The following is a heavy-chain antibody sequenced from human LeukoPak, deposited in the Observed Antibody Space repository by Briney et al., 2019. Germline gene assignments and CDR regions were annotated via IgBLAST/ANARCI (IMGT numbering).Heavy chain of an antibody. CDR2: ISGNGGNA. V-gene: IGHV3-23*01. CDR1: GFTFSSYA. Sequence: GGSLRLSCAASGFTFSSYAMNWVRQAPGKGLEWVSTISGNGGNAFYVDSVKGRFTISRDNSKNTLYLQMNNLRAEDTAIYYRAKDIAAAGTYFDYWGQGTLVTVPS. CDR3: AKDIAAAGTYFDY. J-gene: IGHJ4*02. D-gene: IGHD6-13*01.